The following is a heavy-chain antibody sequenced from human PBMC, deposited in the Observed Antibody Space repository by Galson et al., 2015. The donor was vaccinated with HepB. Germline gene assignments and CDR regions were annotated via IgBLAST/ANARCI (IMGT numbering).Heavy chain of an antibody. J-gene: IGHJ4*02. D-gene: IGHD5-18*01. V-gene: IGHV3-7*03. CDR3: ARGWDTDVTSNFDY. CDR1: GFTYNNYW. Sequence: SLRLSCAVSGFTYNNYWMSWVRQAPGRGLEWVANIKQDGSEKYYVDSVEGRFTVSRDNAKKTLYLDMNGLSVEDTAVYYCARGWDTDVTSNFDYWGQGALVTVSS. CDR2: IKQDGSEK.